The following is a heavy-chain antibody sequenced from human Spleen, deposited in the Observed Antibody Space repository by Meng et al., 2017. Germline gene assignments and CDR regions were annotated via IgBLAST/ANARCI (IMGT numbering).Heavy chain of an antibody. D-gene: IGHD3-3*01. Sequence: GGSLRLSCAASGFTFSSYAMHWVRQAPGKGLEWVAVISYDGSNKYYADSVKGRFTISRDNSKNTLYLQMNSLRAEDTALYYCARENSDFWKGYSIDYWGQGNRVSGAS. CDR1: GFTFSSYA. J-gene: IGHJ4*02. CDR3: ARENSDFWKGYSIDY. CDR2: ISYDGSNK. V-gene: IGHV3-30*04.